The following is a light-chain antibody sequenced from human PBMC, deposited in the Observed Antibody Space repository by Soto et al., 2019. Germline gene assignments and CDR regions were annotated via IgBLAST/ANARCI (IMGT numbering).Light chain of an antibody. V-gene: IGKV3-11*01. J-gene: IGKJ3*01. CDR2: DAS. CDR1: QSISSY. Sequence: DIVLTQSPATLSLSPGERATLSCRASQSISSYLAWYQQRPGQSPRLLIYDASHRATGIPPRFSGSGSGTDFTLTISSLEPEDVAIYYCQQRSSLFTFGPGTKVEIK. CDR3: QQRSSLFT.